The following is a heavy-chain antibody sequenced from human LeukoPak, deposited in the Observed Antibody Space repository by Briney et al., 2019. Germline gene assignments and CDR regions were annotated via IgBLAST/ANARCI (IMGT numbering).Heavy chain of an antibody. D-gene: IGHD6-19*01. J-gene: IGHJ4*02. Sequence: GGSLRLSCAASGFTFSSYAMSWVRQAPGKGLEWVSAISGSGGSTYYADSVKGRFTISRDNSKNTLYLQMNSLRAEDTAVHYCAKVVAVAGTYYFDYWGQGTLVTVSS. V-gene: IGHV3-23*01. CDR1: GFTFSSYA. CDR3: AKVVAVAGTYYFDY. CDR2: ISGSGGST.